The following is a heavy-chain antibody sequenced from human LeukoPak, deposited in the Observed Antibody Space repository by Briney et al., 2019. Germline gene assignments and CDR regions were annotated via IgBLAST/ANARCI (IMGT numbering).Heavy chain of an antibody. Sequence: PSETLSLTCTVSGGSISSSSYYWGWIRQPPGKGLEWIGSIYCSGSTYYNPSLKSRVTISVDTSKNQFSLKLSSVTAADTAVYYCARHLTMVRGVIITPRPGWFDPWGQGALVTVPS. CDR2: IYCSGST. CDR1: GGSISSSSYY. V-gene: IGHV4-39*01. J-gene: IGHJ5*02. D-gene: IGHD3-10*01. CDR3: ARHLTMVRGVIITPRPGWFDP.